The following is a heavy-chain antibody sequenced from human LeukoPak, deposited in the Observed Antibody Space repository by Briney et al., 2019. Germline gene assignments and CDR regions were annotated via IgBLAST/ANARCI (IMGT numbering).Heavy chain of an antibody. J-gene: IGHJ5*02. CDR2: MNPNSGNT. D-gene: IGHD2-15*01. CDR1: GYTFTSYD. V-gene: IGHV1-8*01. Sequence: ASVKVSCKASGYTFTSYDINWVRQATGQGLEWMGWMNPNSGNTGYAQKFQGRVTMTRNTSISTAYMELSSLRSEDTAVYYCARLTPYCSGGSCYHWFDPWGQGTLVTVSS. CDR3: ARLTPYCSGGSCYHWFDP.